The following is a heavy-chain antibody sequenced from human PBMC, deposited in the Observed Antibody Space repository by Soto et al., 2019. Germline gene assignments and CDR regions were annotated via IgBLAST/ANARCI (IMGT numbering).Heavy chain of an antibody. CDR1: GGSISSGGYY. D-gene: IGHD3-10*01. J-gene: IGHJ5*02. V-gene: IGHV4-31*03. Sequence: PSETLSLTCTVSGGSISSGGYYWSWIRQHPGKGLEWIGYIYYSGSTYYNPSLKSRVTISVDTSKNQFSLKLSSVTAADTAVYYCAGTNVLLWFGESTTGWFDPWGQGTLVTVSS. CDR2: IYYSGST. CDR3: AGTNVLLWFGESTTGWFDP.